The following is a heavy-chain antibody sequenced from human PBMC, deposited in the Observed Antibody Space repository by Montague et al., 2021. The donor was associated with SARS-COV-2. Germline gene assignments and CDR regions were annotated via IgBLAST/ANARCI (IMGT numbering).Heavy chain of an antibody. V-gene: IGHV3-23*03. Sequence: SLRLSCAASEFAFSRYAMSLFRQAPGKGLEWVSAIYSGGSSTFYADSVKGRFTISRDNSKNTLYLQMNSLRAEDTAVCYCAKSAWGVTDAFDIWGQGTMVTVSS. CDR3: AKSAWGVTDAFDI. D-gene: IGHD1-26*01. CDR1: EFAFSRYA. CDR2: IYSGGSST. J-gene: IGHJ3*02.